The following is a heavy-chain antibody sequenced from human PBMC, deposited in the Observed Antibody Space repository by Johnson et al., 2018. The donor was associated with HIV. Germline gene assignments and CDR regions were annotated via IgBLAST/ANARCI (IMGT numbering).Heavy chain of an antibody. V-gene: IGHV3-30*02. CDR1: GFTFSSYG. Sequence: QVQLVESGGGVVQPGGSLRLSCAASGFTFSSYGMHWVRQAPGKGLEWVAFIRYDGSNKYYADSVKGRFTISRDNSKNTLYLQMNSLRAEDTAVYYCARDKGEYYDAFDIWGQGTMVTVFS. CDR3: ARDKGEYYDAFDI. D-gene: IGHD1-26*01. J-gene: IGHJ3*02. CDR2: IRYDGSNK.